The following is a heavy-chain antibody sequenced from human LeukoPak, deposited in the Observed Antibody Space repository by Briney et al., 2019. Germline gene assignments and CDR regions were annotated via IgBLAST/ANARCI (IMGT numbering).Heavy chain of an antibody. Sequence: GASVKVSCKASGYTFTTYSIHWVRQAPGQRLEWMGWINAGTGDTKYSQRFQGRVTFTRDTSASTAYMELSSLRSEDTAVYYCAGEARLTYWGQGTLVTVSS. J-gene: IGHJ4*02. CDR2: INAGTGDT. D-gene: IGHD2-21*02. CDR3: AGEARLTY. V-gene: IGHV1-3*01. CDR1: GYTFTTYS.